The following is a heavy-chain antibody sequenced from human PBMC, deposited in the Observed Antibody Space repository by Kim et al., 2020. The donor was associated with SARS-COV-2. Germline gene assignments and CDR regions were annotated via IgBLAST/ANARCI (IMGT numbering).Heavy chain of an antibody. D-gene: IGHD3-16*01. V-gene: IGHV4-31*03. Sequence: SETLSLTCTVSGGSISSGGYYWSWIRQHPGKGLEWIGYIYYSGSTYYNPSLKSRVTISVDTSKNQFSLKLSSVTAADTAVYYCARASEQLRLGELFSYFDYWGQGTLVTVSS. CDR2: IYYSGST. CDR3: ARASEQLRLGELFSYFDY. J-gene: IGHJ4*02. CDR1: GGSISSGGYY.